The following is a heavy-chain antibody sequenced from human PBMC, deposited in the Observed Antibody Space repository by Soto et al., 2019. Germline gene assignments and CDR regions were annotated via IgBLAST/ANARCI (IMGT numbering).Heavy chain of an antibody. CDR2: IIPISGTA. CDR1: GGTCSSYA. Sequence: QVQLVQAGAEVKKPESSVNVSCKASGGTCSSYAISWVRQAPGQGREWMGGIIPISGTANDAQKFQGSVTITADESTSTVFMGLSGLRSEDTAVYFRDRRHSSSTRLEIYSYCYYGMEVWGKGKKVTLSS. J-gene: IGHJ6*01. V-gene: IGHV1-69*01. D-gene: IGHD2-2*01. CDR3: DRRHSSSTRLEIYSYCYYGMEV.